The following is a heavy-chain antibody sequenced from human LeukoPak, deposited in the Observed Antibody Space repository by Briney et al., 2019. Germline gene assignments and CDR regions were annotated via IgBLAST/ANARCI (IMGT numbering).Heavy chain of an antibody. D-gene: IGHD3-3*01. V-gene: IGHV4-4*09. J-gene: IGHJ5*02. CDR3: ARHLYDFWSGYYSGWFDP. Sequence: SETLSLTCTVSGGFISSYYWSWIRQPPGKGLEWIGYIYTSGSTNYNPSLKSRVTISVDTSKNQFSLKLSSVTAADTAVYYCARHLYDFWSGYYSGWFDPWGQGTLVTVSS. CDR2: IYTSGST. CDR1: GGFISSYY.